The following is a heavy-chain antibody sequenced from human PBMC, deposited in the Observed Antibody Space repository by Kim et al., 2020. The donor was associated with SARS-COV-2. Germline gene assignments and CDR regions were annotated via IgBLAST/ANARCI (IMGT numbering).Heavy chain of an antibody. Sequence: SETLSLTCTVSGGSISSSSYYWGWIRQPPGKGLEWIGSIYYSGSTYYNPSLKSRVTISVDTSKNQFSLKLSSVTAADTAVYYCARQNGDYYYYYGMDVWGQGTTVTVSS. CDR3: ARQNGDYYYYYGMDV. J-gene: IGHJ6*02. CDR2: IYYSGST. V-gene: IGHV4-39*01. D-gene: IGHD4-17*01. CDR1: GGSISSSSYY.